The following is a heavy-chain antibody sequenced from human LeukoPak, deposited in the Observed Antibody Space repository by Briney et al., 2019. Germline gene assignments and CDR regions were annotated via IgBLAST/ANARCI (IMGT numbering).Heavy chain of an antibody. Sequence: GRSLRLSCAASGFTFSSYGMHWVRQAPGKGLEWVAVIWYGGSNKYYADSVKGRFTISRDNSKNTLYLQMNSLRAEDTAVYYCAREGGDILTGYYNDYWGQGTLVTVSS. CDR2: IWYGGSNK. J-gene: IGHJ4*02. CDR3: AREGGDILTGYYNDY. V-gene: IGHV3-33*01. D-gene: IGHD3-9*01. CDR1: GFTFSSYG.